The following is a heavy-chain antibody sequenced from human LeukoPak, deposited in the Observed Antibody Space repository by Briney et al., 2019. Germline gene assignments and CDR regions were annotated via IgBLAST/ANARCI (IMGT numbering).Heavy chain of an antibody. J-gene: IGHJ3*02. Sequence: GASVKVSCKASGYTFTSYGISWVRQAPGQGLEWMGGIIPIFGTANYAQKFQGRVTITTDESTSTAYMELSSLRSEDTAVYYCARGQGFCSGGSCNYDAFDIWGQGTMVTVSS. CDR3: ARGQGFCSGGSCNYDAFDI. CDR1: GYTFTSYG. D-gene: IGHD2-15*01. V-gene: IGHV1-69*05. CDR2: IIPIFGTA.